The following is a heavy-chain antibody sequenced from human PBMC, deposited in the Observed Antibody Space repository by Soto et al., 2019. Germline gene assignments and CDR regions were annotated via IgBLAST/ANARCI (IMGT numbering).Heavy chain of an antibody. CDR3: ARVEYDILTGYRPDY. CDR1: GYTFTSYG. Sequence: ASVKVSCKASGYTFTSYGISWVRQAPGQGLEWMGWISAYNGNTNYAQKLQGRVTMTTDTSTSTAYMELRSLRSDDTDVNNCARVEYDILTGYRPDYWGQGTLVTVPS. D-gene: IGHD3-9*01. J-gene: IGHJ4*02. V-gene: IGHV1-18*01. CDR2: ISAYNGNT.